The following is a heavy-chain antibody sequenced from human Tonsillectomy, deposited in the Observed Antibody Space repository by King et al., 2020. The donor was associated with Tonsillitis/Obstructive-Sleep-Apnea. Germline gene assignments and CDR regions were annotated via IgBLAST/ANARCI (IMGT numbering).Heavy chain of an antibody. D-gene: IGHD2-2*01. CDR2: INPNSGGT. CDR3: ARIKDCSSTSCYAVRAFDI. J-gene: IGHJ3*02. Sequence: QLVQSGAEVKKPGASVKVSCKASGYTFTGYYMHWVRQAPGQGLEWMGRINPNSGGTNYAQKFQGRVTMTRDTSISTAYMELGRLRSDDTAVYYCARIKDCSSTSCYAVRAFDIWGQGTMVTVSS. CDR1: GYTFTGYY. V-gene: IGHV1-2*06.